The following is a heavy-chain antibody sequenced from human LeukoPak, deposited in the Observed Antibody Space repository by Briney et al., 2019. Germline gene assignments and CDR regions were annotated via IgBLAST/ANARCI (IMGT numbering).Heavy chain of an antibody. J-gene: IGHJ4*02. Sequence: GGSLRLSCAASGITFSSYEMNWVRQAPGKGLEWISHISSSGRTVYYADSVKDRFTISRDTAKNSLYLQMNNLRAEDTAVYYCASYPWSSSWYIAHWGQGTLVTVSS. D-gene: IGHD6-13*01. CDR1: GITFSSYE. V-gene: IGHV3-48*03. CDR3: ASYPWSSSWYIAH. CDR2: ISSSGRTV.